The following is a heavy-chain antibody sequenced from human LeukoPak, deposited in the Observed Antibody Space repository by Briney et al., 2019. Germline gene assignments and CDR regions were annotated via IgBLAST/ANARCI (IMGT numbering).Heavy chain of an antibody. J-gene: IGHJ2*01. V-gene: IGHV3-33*01. CDR3: ARVPPRRGYFDL. CDR2: IWYDGSNK. Sequence: GGSLRLSCAASGFTFSSYGMHWVRQAPGKGLEWVAVIWYDGSNKYYGDSVKGRFTISRDNSKNTLYLQMNSLRAEDTVVYYCARVPPRRGYFDLWGRGTLVTVSS. CDR1: GFTFSSYG.